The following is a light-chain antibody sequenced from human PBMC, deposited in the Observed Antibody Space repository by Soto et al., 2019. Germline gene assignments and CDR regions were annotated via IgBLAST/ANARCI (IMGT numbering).Light chain of an antibody. CDR1: QSVSSY. Sequence: VLTQSPATLSLSPGERATLFCRASQSVSSYLAWYQQKPGQAPRLLIYDASNRATGIPARFSGSGSGTDFTLTISSLEPEDFAVYYCQQYSKWPITFGQGARLEIK. V-gene: IGKV3-11*01. J-gene: IGKJ5*01. CDR3: QQYSKWPIT. CDR2: DAS.